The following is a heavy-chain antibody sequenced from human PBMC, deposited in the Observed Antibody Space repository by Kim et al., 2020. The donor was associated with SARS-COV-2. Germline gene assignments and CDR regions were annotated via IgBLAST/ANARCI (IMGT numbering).Heavy chain of an antibody. V-gene: IGHV7-4-1*02. CDR1: GYTFTNYA. CDR2: INTNTGNP. J-gene: IGHJ6*02. CDR3: ARGGAIDCSGTSCYHGYYYGMDV. Sequence: ASVKVSCKASGYTFTNYAMHWVRRAPGQGLEWMGWINTNTGNPTYAQGFTGRCVFSLDTSVSTAYLQISGLKAEDTAVYYCARGGAIDCSGTSCYHGYYYGMDVWGQGTTVTVSS. D-gene: IGHD2-2*01.